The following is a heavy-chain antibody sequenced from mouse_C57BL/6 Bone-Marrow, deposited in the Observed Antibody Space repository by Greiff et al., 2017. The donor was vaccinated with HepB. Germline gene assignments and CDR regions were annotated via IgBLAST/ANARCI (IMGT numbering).Heavy chain of an antibody. CDR3: ARGEANWVFAY. J-gene: IGHJ3*01. CDR2: IYPRSGNT. Sequence: QVQPQQSGAELARPGASVKLSCKASGYTFTSYGISWVKQRTGQGLEWIGEIYPRSGNTYYNEKFKGKATLTADKSSSTAYMELRSLTSEDSAVYFCARGEANWVFAYWGQGTLVTVSA. D-gene: IGHD4-1*01. CDR1: GYTFTSYG. V-gene: IGHV1-81*01.